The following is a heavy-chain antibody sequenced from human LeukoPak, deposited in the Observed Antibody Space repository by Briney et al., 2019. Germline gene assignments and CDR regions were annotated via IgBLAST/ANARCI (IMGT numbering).Heavy chain of an antibody. CDR1: GYSISSGYY. Sequence: PSETLSLTCTVSGYSISSGYYWVLIRQPPGKGLEWIGSLYYSGSTYYNPSLKSRVTMSVDTSKNQFSLKLSSVTAADTAVYYCARDGGYSNPYYYYYYYMDVWGKGTTVTVSS. CDR2: LYYSGST. V-gene: IGHV4-38-2*02. CDR3: ARDGGYSNPYYYYYYYMDV. J-gene: IGHJ6*03. D-gene: IGHD4-11*01.